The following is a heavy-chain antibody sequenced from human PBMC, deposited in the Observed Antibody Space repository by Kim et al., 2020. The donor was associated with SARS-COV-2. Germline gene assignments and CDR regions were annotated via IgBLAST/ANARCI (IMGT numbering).Heavy chain of an antibody. CDR1: GGSISSYY. D-gene: IGHD2-15*01. V-gene: IGHV4-59*01. J-gene: IGHJ2*01. Sequence: SETLSLTCTVSGGSISSYYWSWIRQPPGKGLEWIGYIYYSGSTNYNPSLKSRVTISVDTSKNQFSLKLSSVTAADTAVYYCARDPPRYCSGGSCYRYWYFDLWGRGTLVTVSS. CDR2: IYYSGST. CDR3: ARDPPRYCSGGSCYRYWYFDL.